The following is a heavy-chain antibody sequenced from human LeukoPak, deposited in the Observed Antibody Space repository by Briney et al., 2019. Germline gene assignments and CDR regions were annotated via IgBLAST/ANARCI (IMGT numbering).Heavy chain of an antibody. CDR2: INHSGST. J-gene: IGHJ4*02. D-gene: IGHD3-10*02. V-gene: IGHV4-34*01. CDR1: GGSFSGYY. Sequence: SETLSLTCAVYGGSFSGYYWSWIRQPPGKGLEWIGEINHSGSTNYNPSLKSRVTISVDTSKNQFSLKLSSVTAADTAVYYCARGTIFGYWGQGTLVTVSS. CDR3: ARGTIFGY.